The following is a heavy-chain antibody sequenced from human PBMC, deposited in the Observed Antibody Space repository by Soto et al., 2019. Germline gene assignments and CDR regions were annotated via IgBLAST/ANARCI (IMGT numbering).Heavy chain of an antibody. V-gene: IGHV1-18*01. Sequence: QVQLVQSGAEVKKPGASVKVSCKASGYTFINYGITWVRQAPGQGLEWMGWITPYNGNTNYAQTRQGRVTMTTDTSTSTAYMELRSLRSDDTDVYYCAKGEGFLDYWGQGTLVTVSS. CDR2: ITPYNGNT. J-gene: IGHJ4*02. D-gene: IGHD2-15*01. CDR3: AKGEGFLDY. CDR1: GYTFINYG.